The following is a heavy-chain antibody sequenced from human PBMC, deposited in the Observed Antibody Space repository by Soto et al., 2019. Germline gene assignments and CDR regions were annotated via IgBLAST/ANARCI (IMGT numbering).Heavy chain of an antibody. CDR3: ARRVIGSSRAFDI. CDR2: ISDGGDLT. CDR1: GFAFSSHP. J-gene: IGHJ3*02. D-gene: IGHD3-10*01. Sequence: PGGSLRLSCAASGFAFSSHPMSWVRQAPEKGLEWVAGISDGGDLTYNADSVRGRFTISRDNSRNTLYLQMNSLRAEDTVVYYCARRVIGSSRAFDIWGQGTMVTVSS. V-gene: IGHV3-23*01.